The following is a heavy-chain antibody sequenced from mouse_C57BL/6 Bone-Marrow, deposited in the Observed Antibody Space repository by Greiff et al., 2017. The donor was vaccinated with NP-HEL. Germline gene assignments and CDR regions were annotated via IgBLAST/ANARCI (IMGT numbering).Heavy chain of an antibody. V-gene: IGHV5-12*01. J-gene: IGHJ1*03. CDR2: ISNGGGST. D-gene: IGHD1-1*01. Sequence: EVNVVESGGGLVQPGGSLKLSCAASGFTFSDYYMYWVRQTPEKRLEWVAYISNGGGSTYYPDTVKGRFTISRDNAKNTLYLQMSRLKSEDTAMYYCARNYGSSYWYFDVWGTGTTVTVSS. CDR1: GFTFSDYY. CDR3: ARNYGSSYWYFDV.